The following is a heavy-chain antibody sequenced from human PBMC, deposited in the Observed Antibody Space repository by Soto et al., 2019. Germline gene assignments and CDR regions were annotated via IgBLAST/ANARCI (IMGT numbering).Heavy chain of an antibody. V-gene: IGHV3-23*01. Sequence: GSLRLYCAASGFTVISSAMSRVRQAPGKGLEWVSAISGSGCSTYYADSVKGRFTISRDNSKNTLYLQMNSLRAEDTAVYYCAKDSSGWYGPQGYWGQGTLVTVSS. D-gene: IGHD6-19*01. J-gene: IGHJ4*02. CDR3: AKDSSGWYGPQGY. CDR2: ISGSGCST. CDR1: GFTVISSA.